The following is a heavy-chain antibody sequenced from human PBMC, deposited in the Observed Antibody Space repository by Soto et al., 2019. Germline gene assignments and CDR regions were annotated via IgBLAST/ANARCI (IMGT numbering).Heavy chain of an antibody. V-gene: IGHV4-39*01. Sequence: QVQLQESGPGMVKPSETLSLTCTVSGASISSTRYYWGWIRQPPGQGLEWIGSIYYSGYASYNPSLKSRVNISVDTSRDQFSLNLRSMTAADTAVYYCARPTSTDLRDPFDIWGQGIMVTVSS. CDR1: GASISSTRYY. CDR2: IYYSGYA. CDR3: ARPTSTDLRDPFDI. J-gene: IGHJ3*02. D-gene: IGHD4-17*01.